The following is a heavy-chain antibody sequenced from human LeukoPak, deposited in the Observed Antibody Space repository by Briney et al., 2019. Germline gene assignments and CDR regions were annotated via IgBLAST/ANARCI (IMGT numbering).Heavy chain of an antibody. CDR2: FDPEDGET. CDR1: GYTLTELS. Sequence: ASVKVSCKVSGYTLTELSMHWVRQAPGKGLEWMGGFDPEDGETIYAQKFQGRVTTTEDTSTDTAYMELSSLRSEDTAVYYCAAPTIFGVVNDAFDIWGQGTMVTVSS. CDR3: AAPTIFGVVNDAFDI. V-gene: IGHV1-24*01. D-gene: IGHD3-3*01. J-gene: IGHJ3*02.